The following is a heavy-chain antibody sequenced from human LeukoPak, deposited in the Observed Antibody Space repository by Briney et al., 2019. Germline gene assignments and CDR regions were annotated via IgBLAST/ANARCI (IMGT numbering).Heavy chain of an antibody. D-gene: IGHD3-10*01. V-gene: IGHV4-30-2*01. CDR2: IYHSGST. J-gene: IGHJ6*03. CDR3: ARAPTYCGSGFWYMDV. Sequence: SQTLSLTCTVSGGSISSGGYYWSWIRQPPGKGLEWIGYIYHSGSTYYNPSLKSRVTISVDRSKNQFSLKLSSVTAADTAVYYCARAPTYCGSGFWYMDVWGKGTTVTVSS. CDR1: GGSISSGGYY.